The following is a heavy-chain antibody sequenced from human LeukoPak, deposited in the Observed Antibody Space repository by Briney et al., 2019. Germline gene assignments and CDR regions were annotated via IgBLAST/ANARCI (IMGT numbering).Heavy chain of an antibody. V-gene: IGHV1-3*01. CDR1: GYTFSSYA. CDR2: INAGNGNT. D-gene: IGHD2-2*01. CDR3: ARGDIVVVPAATRYNWFDP. J-gene: IGHJ5*02. Sequence: ASVNVSCKASGYTFSSYAMHWVRQAPGQRLQWMGWINAGNGNTKYSQKFQGRVTITRDTSASTAYMELSSLRSEDTAVYYCARGDIVVVPAATRYNWFDPWGQGTLLTVSS.